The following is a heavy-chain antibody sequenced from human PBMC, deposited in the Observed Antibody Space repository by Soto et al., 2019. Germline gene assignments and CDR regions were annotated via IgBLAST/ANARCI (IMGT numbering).Heavy chain of an antibody. CDR3: ARDPPPEQLVATRFDY. Sequence: PGGSLRLSCAASGFTFSSYWMHWVRQAPGKGLVWVSRINRDGSSTSYADSVKGRFAISRDNAKNTLYLQMNSLRAEDTAVYYCARDPPPEQLVATRFDYWGQGTLVTVSS. D-gene: IGHD6-6*01. CDR1: GFTFSSYW. J-gene: IGHJ4*02. V-gene: IGHV3-74*01. CDR2: INRDGSST.